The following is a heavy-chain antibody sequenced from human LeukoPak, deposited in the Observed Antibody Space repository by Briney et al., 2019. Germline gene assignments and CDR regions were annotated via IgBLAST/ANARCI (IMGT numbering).Heavy chain of an antibody. J-gene: IGHJ4*02. CDR2: ISGSGGST. CDR3: AKKVYYDSSGYIDY. Sequence: AGGSLRLSCAASGFTFSSYAMSWVRQAPGKGLEWVSAISGSGGSTYYADSVKGRFTISRDNSKNTLYLQMNSLRAEDTAVYYCAKKVYYDSSGYIDYWGQGTLSPSPQ. D-gene: IGHD3-22*01. CDR1: GFTFSSYA. V-gene: IGHV3-23*01.